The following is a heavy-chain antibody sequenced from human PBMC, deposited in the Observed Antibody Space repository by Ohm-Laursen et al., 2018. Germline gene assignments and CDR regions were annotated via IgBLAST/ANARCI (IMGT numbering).Heavy chain of an antibody. CDR3: ARQNYYDSSGYYYFDY. CDR1: GGAISSYY. D-gene: IGHD3-22*01. CDR2: INISGT. Sequence: SETLSLTCTISGGAISSYYWSWIRQPAGKGLEWIGRINISGTNYNPSLKSRVTMSVDTSKNQFSLNLSSVTAADTAVYYCARQNYYDSSGYYYFDYWGQGTLVTVSS. V-gene: IGHV4-4*07. J-gene: IGHJ4*02.